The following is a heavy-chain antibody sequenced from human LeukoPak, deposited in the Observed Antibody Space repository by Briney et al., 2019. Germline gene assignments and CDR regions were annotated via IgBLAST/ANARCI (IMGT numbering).Heavy chain of an antibody. Sequence: GGSLTLSCPASTLTSSTHAMTWVRQAPGKGLEWVSGISGSGGSTYYADSVKGRFTISRDNSKNTLYLQMNSLRAEDTAVYYCAKDRSLIDLWGQGTTVTVSS. CDR2: ISGSGGST. J-gene: IGHJ6*02. CDR1: TLTSSTHA. CDR3: AKDRSLIDL. V-gene: IGHV3-23*01.